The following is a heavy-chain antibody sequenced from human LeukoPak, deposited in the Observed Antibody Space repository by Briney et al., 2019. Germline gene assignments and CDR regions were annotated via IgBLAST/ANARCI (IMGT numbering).Heavy chain of an antibody. D-gene: IGHD5-18*01. Sequence: SETLSLTCTVSGGSISSSSYYWGWIRQPPGKGLEWIGSIYYSGSTYYNPSLKSRVTISVDTSKNQFSLKLSSVTAADTAVYYCARDGYGYTYGPFDCWGQGTLVTVSS. J-gene: IGHJ4*02. CDR2: IYYSGST. CDR1: GGSISSSSYY. V-gene: IGHV4-39*02. CDR3: ARDGYGYTYGPFDC.